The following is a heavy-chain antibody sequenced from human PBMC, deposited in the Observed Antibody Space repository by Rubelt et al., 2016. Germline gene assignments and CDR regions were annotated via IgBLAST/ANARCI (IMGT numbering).Heavy chain of an antibody. J-gene: IGHJ3*02. V-gene: IGHV1-2*02. CDR3: ATTIYSLYAFDI. CDR2: INLNSGGT. D-gene: IGHD5-18*01. CDR1: GYTFTGYY. Sequence: QVLLVQSGTEVKKPGASVRVSCKASGYTFTGYYMHWVRQAPGQGLEWMGWINLNSGGTNFDQKFQGRVTMTRDTPISTAYLELSRLRSDDTAVYYCATTIYSLYAFDIWGQGTVVTVSS.